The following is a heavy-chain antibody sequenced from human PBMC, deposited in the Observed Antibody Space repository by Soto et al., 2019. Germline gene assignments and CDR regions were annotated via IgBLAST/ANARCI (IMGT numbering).Heavy chain of an antibody. D-gene: IGHD3-10*01. CDR3: AKDASGVLWFGELLLDY. CDR2: ISYDGSNK. J-gene: IGHJ4*02. CDR1: GFTFSSYG. V-gene: IGHV3-30*18. Sequence: QVQLVESGGGVVQPGRSLRLSCAASGFTFSSYGMHWVRQAPGKGLEWVAVISYDGSNKYYADSVKGRFTISRDNSKNTLYLQMNRLRAADTSVYYWAKDASGVLWFGELLLDYWGQGTLVTVSS.